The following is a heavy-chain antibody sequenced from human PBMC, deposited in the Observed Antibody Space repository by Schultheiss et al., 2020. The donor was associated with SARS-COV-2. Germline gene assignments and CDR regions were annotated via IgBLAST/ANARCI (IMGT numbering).Heavy chain of an antibody. J-gene: IGHJ4*02. V-gene: IGHV3-23*01. CDR3: AKDDYGGNDHFDY. CDR1: GFTFSSYA. D-gene: IGHD4-23*01. Sequence: GESLKISCAASGFTFSSYAMSWVRQAPGKGLEWVSAISGSGGSTYYADSVKGRFTISRDNSKNTLYLQMNSLRAEDTAVYYCAKDDYGGNDHFDYWGQGTLVTVSS. CDR2: ISGSGGST.